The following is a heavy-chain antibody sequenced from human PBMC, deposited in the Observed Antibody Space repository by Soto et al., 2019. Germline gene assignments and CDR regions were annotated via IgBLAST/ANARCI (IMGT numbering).Heavy chain of an antibody. CDR3: AKTPSGYLTGYGLDY. D-gene: IGHD3-9*01. CDR1: GGTFSSYA. Sequence: SVKVSCKASGGTFSSYAISWVRQAPGQGLEWMGGIIPIFGTANYAQKFQGRVTITADESTSTAYMELSSLRSEDTAVYYCAKTPSGYLTGYGLDYWGQGTLVTVSS. J-gene: IGHJ4*02. V-gene: IGHV1-69*13. CDR2: IIPIFGTA.